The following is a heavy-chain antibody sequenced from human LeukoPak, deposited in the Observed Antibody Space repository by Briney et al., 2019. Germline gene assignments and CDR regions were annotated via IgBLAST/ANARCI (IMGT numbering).Heavy chain of an antibody. J-gene: IGHJ4*02. D-gene: IGHD1-26*01. CDR2: IISKTDGGTT. Sequence: GGSLRLSCAASGFTFSNAWMSWVRQAPGKGLEWVGHIISKTDGGTTDYAAPVKGRFTISRDDSKNTLYLQMNSLKTEDTAVYFCSWDPTYWGRGTLVTVSS. V-gene: IGHV3-15*01. CDR1: GFTFSNAW. CDR3: SWDPTY.